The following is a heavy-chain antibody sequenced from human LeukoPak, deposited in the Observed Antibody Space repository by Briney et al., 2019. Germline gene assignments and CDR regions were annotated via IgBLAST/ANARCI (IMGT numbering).Heavy chain of an antibody. J-gene: IGHJ4*02. D-gene: IGHD3-9*01. CDR3: ARARDEYYDIMTGYSPFDY. Sequence: GGSLRLSCAASVFIFSDYNMNWVRQTPGKGLQWVAYITSGSHSYFADSVKGRFTISRDNAKNLIYLQMNSLRAEDTAVYFCARARDEYYDIMTGYSPFDYWGQGTLVTVSS. CDR2: ITSGSHS. V-gene: IGHV3-69-1*01. CDR1: VFIFSDYN.